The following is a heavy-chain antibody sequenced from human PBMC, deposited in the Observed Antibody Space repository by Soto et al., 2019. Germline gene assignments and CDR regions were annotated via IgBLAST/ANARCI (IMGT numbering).Heavy chain of an antibody. CDR3: ARGESGYTYGYTGDH. Sequence: GGSLRLSCAASGFTFSAYAIHWVRQAPGKGLEWVAVISYDGNNKLFADSVKGRFTVSRDNSKNTVSLQMNSLRPEDTAVYYCARGESGYTYGYTGDHWGQGTLVTVS. CDR2: ISYDGNNK. CDR1: GFTFSAYA. V-gene: IGHV3-30-3*01. J-gene: IGHJ4*02. D-gene: IGHD5-18*01.